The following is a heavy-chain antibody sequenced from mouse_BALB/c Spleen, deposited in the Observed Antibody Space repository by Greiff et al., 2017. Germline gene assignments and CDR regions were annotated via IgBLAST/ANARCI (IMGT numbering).Heavy chain of an antibody. CDR3: ARAYYGSSYWYFDV. D-gene: IGHD1-1*01. CDR1: GYTFTSYW. V-gene: IGHV1-4*01. CDR2: INPSTGYT. Sequence: QVQLQQSGTVLARPGASVKMSCKASGYTFTSYWMHWVKQRPGQGLEWIGYINPSTGYTEYNQKFKDKATLTADKSSSTAYMQLSSLTSEDSAVYYCARAYYGSSYWYFDVWGAGTTVTVSS. J-gene: IGHJ1*01.